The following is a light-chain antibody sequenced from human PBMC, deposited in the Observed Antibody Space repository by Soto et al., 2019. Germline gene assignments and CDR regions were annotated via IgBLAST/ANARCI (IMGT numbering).Light chain of an antibody. V-gene: IGLV2-14*01. Sequence: QSALTLPASVFGSPGQPIALSCTGTSSDIGGYNFVSWYQQHPGKAPKLIIYEVTNRPSGVSNRCSDSQSGNTASLTISGLQADDAADYYCRSFPTTNTYLIFGGGTKVTVL. CDR1: SSDIGGYNF. CDR3: RSFPTTNTYLI. CDR2: EVT. J-gene: IGLJ2*01.